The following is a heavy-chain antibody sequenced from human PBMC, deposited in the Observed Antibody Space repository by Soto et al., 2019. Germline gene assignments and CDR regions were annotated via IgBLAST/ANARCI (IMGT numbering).Heavy chain of an antibody. CDR3: ARGQRYGDYSLYRALDI. J-gene: IGHJ3*02. Sequence: QVQLVESGGGVVQPGTSLRLSCAASGFTFSNYALHWVRQAPGKGLEWVAAISHDGKRDYYTESVKGRFTISRDNSKNTLFMEMNGLRADDTAVYSCARGQRYGDYSLYRALDIWGQGTMVTVSS. D-gene: IGHD4-17*01. CDR1: GFTFSNYA. V-gene: IGHV3-30*03. CDR2: ISHDGKRD.